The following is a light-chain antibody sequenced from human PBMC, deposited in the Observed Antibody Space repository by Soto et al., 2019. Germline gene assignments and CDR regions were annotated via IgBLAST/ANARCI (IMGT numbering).Light chain of an antibody. CDR3: GSYTDTPTDVL. V-gene: IGLV2-14*03. CDR1: SGDVGTYNS. Sequence: QSALTQPASVSGSPGQSITISCTGTSGDVGTYNSVSWYQQHPGKAPKLIIYEVSNRPSGVSNRFSGSKSGNTASLTISGLQAEDEADYYCGSYTDTPTDVLFGGGTKVTVL. CDR2: EVS. J-gene: IGLJ2*01.